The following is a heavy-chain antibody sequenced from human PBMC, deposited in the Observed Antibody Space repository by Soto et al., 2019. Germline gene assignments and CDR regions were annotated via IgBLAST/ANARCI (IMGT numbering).Heavy chain of an antibody. J-gene: IGHJ5*02. D-gene: IGHD3-10*01. CDR3: ARVTMVRGVIIVPYNWFDP. V-gene: IGHV5-51*01. CDR2: IYPGDSDT. CDR1: GYSFTSYW. Sequence: PGESLKISCKGSGYSFTSYWIGWVLQIPWKGLEWMGIIYPGDSDTRYSPSFQGQVTISADKSISTAYLQWSSLKASDTAMYYCARVTMVRGVIIVPYNWFDPWGQGTLVTVSS.